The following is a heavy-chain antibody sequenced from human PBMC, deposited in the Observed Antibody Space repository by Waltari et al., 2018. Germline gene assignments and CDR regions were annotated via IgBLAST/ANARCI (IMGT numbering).Heavy chain of an antibody. V-gene: IGHV1-24*01. CDR1: GYTLTELS. CDR2: FDPEESET. D-gene: IGHD3-3*01. J-gene: IGHJ6*02. Sequence: VQVVQSGAEVKKPGASVKVSCKVSGYTLTELSMHWVRQAPGKGLEWMGGFDPEESETIYPTNFQGRVTMTEDTATDTAYMWLSSLRSEDTAVYYCETISVPIFGVIRYYYYGMDVWGRGTTVTVSS. CDR3: ETISVPIFGVIRYYYYGMDV.